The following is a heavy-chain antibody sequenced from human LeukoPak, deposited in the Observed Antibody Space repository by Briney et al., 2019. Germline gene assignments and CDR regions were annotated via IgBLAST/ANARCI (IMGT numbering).Heavy chain of an antibody. CDR1: GGSISSYY. CDR3: ARDNRGKYCSGGSCYGSNWFDP. D-gene: IGHD2-15*01. Sequence: SETLSFTCTVSGGSISSYYWSWLRQPPGKGLEWIGYIYYSGSTNYNPSLKSRVTISVDTSKNQFSLKLSSVTAADTAVYYCARDNRGKYCSGGSCYGSNWFDPWGQGTLVTVSS. J-gene: IGHJ5*02. V-gene: IGHV4-59*12. CDR2: IYYSGST.